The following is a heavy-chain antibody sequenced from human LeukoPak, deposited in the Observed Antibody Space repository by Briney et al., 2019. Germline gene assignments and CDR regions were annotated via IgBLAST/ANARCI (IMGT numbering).Heavy chain of an antibody. D-gene: IGHD2-15*01. V-gene: IGHV3-48*04. CDR3: ARARYCSGGSCYSKVSEYFQH. Sequence: PGGSLRLSCAASGFTFSTYSMKWVRQAPGKGLEWVSYISDSSVMYYADSVKGRFTISRDNAKNSLYLQMNSLGAEDTAVYYCARARYCSGGSCYSKVSEYFQHWGQGTLVTVSS. CDR2: ISDSSVM. CDR1: GFTFSTYS. J-gene: IGHJ1*01.